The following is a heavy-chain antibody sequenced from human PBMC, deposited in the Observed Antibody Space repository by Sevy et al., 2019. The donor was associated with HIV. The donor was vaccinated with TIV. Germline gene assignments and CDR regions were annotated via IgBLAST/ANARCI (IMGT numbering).Heavy chain of an antibody. J-gene: IGHJ4*02. D-gene: IGHD7-27*01. CDR1: GYSISSGYY. V-gene: IGHV4-38-2*01. Sequence: SETLSLTCAVSGYSISSGYYWGWIRQPPGKGLEWIGSIYHSGSTYYNPSLKSRVTMSVDTSKNQFSLKLSSVTAADTTVYYCARSWGRWNYFDYWGQGTLVTVSS. CDR2: IYHSGST. CDR3: ARSWGRWNYFDY.